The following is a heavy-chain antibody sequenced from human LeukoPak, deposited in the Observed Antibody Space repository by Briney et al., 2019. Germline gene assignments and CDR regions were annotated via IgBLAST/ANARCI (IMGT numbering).Heavy chain of an antibody. CDR1: GFTFSSYS. J-gene: IGHJ3*02. CDR2: YSTSSSHI. CDR3: TRSDAFDI. Sequence: GGSLRLSXAASGFTFSSYSMNWVRQAPGKGLEWVSSYSTSSSHIYYADSVKGRFTISRDNAKNSLYLQMNSLRAEDTAVYYCTRSDAFDIWGQGTMVTVSS. V-gene: IGHV3-21*01.